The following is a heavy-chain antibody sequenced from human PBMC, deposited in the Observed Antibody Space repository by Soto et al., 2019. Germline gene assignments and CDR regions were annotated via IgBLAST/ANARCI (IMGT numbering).Heavy chain of an antibody. CDR3: AKDRDDFHMVDAFEI. D-gene: IGHD3-3*01. J-gene: IGHJ3*02. CDR2: ISGSGVTA. CDR1: GFTLSSYA. Sequence: EMQLLESGGDLVQPGGSLRLSCAASGFTLSSYAMTWVRQAPGKGLEYVSAISGSGVTAYYADSMEGRFTISRDNSKNMLYLQMNSLKAEDTAVYYCAKDRDDFHMVDAFEIWGQGTMVTVSS. V-gene: IGHV3-23*01.